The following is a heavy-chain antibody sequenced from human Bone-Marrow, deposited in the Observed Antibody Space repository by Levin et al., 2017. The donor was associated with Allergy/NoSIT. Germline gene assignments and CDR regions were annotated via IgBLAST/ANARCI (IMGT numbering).Heavy chain of an antibody. CDR3: ATAGTTVMVCYYYMDG. D-gene: IGHD4-17*01. V-gene: IGHV3-23*01. Sequence: GGSLRLSCAASRPILSDYAMNWVRQAPGKGLQWVSGMSGSGGGTYYADAVEGRFTISRDYSKSTWFLQMHSLRGGDTAVYYCATAGTTVMVCYYYMDGWGTGTTVTVSS. CDR2: MSGSGGGT. J-gene: IGHJ6*03. CDR1: RPILSDYA.